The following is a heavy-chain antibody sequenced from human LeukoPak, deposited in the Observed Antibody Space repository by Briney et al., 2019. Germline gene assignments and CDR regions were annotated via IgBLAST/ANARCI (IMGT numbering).Heavy chain of an antibody. CDR3: ARAPALCSSTSCYTWFDP. Sequence: ASVKVSCKASGYTFTSYDINWVRQATGQGLEWMGWMNPNSGNTGYTQKFQGRVTMTRNTSISTAYMELSSLRSEDTAVYHCARAPALCSSTSCYTWFDPWGQGTLVTVSS. D-gene: IGHD2-2*02. J-gene: IGHJ5*02. CDR2: MNPNSGNT. CDR1: GYTFTSYD. V-gene: IGHV1-8*01.